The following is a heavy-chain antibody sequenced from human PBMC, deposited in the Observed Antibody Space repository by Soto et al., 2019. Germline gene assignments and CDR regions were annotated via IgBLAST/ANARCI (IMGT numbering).Heavy chain of an antibody. V-gene: IGHV4-59*08. CDR2: IYYSGST. CDR3: ARRYSGYGDY. J-gene: IGHJ4*02. CDR1: GGSISSYY. D-gene: IGHD5-12*01. Sequence: PSETLSLTYTVSGGSISSYYWSWIRQPPGKGLEWIGYIYYSGSTNYNPSLKSRVTISVDTSKNQFSLKLSSVTAADTAVYYCARRYSGYGDYWGQGTLVTVSS.